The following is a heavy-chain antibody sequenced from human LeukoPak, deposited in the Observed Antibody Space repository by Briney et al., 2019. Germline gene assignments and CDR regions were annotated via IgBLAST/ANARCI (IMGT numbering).Heavy chain of an antibody. D-gene: IGHD5-18*01. CDR2: IRSNSSNI. CDR3: ARGGDTAMVTVAFDI. J-gene: IGHJ3*02. Sequence: GGSLRLSCAASGFTFSSYSMNWVRQAPGKGLEWVSYIRSNSSNIYYADSVKGRVTISRDNSKNSLYLQMNSLRAEDTAVYYCARGGDTAMVTVAFDIWGQGTMVTVSS. CDR1: GFTFSSYS. V-gene: IGHV3-48*01.